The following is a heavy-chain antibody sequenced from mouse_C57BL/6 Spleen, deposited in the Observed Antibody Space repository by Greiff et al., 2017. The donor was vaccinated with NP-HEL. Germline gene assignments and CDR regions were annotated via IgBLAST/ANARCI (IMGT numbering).Heavy chain of an antibody. V-gene: IGHV5-4*01. Sequence: EVQLVESGGGLVKPGGSLKLSCAASGFTFGSYAMSWVRQTPGKRLEWVATISDGGSYTYYPDNVKGRFTISRDNAKNNLYLQMSHLKSEDTAMYYCARDRGQLRYFDVWGTGTTVTVSS. CDR2: ISDGGSYT. D-gene: IGHD1-3*01. J-gene: IGHJ1*03. CDR1: GFTFGSYA. CDR3: ARDRGQLRYFDV.